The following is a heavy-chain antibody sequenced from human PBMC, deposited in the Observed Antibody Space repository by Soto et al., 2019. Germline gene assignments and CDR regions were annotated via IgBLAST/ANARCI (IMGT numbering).Heavy chain of an antibody. CDR3: AQDILPYYYDSSGYTWGFDY. CDR2: ISWNSGSI. V-gene: IGHV3-9*01. J-gene: IGHJ4*02. Sequence: EVQLVESGGGLVQPGRSLRLSCAASGFTFDDHTMHWVRQAPGKGLEWVSGISWNSGSIGYADSVKGRFTIHRDNAKNSLYLQMESLRAEDTAFYYSAQDILPYYYDSSGYTWGFDYWGQGTLVTVSS. CDR1: GFTFDDHT. D-gene: IGHD3-22*01.